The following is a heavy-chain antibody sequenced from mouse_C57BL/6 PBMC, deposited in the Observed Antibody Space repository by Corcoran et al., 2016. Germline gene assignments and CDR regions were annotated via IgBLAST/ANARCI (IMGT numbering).Heavy chain of an antibody. CDR2: ISYDGSN. J-gene: IGHJ2*01. CDR1: GYSITSGYY. Sequence: DVQLQESGPGLVKPSQSLSLTCSVTGYSITSGYYWNWIRQFPGNKLEWMGYISYDGSNNYNPSLKNRISITRDTSKNQFFLKLNSVTTEDTATYYCASLGTYYFDYWGQGTTLTVSS. CDR3: ASLGTYYFDY. D-gene: IGHD4-1*01. V-gene: IGHV3-6*01.